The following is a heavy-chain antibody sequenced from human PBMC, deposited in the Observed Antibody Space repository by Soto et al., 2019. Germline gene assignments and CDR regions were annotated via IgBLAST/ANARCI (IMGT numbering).Heavy chain of an antibody. Sequence: QVQLVQSGAEVKEPGATVKVSCKASGYSFSKYGISWVRQAPGQGLEWLGWINVKDGHINYGRNFQGRLILTTDTSTTTAYMELRTLRFDDTAVYYGARDFDFLFDYWGQGTWVTVSS. V-gene: IGHV1-18*01. CDR2: INVKDGHI. J-gene: IGHJ4*02. CDR1: GYSFSKYG. CDR3: ARDFDFLFDY.